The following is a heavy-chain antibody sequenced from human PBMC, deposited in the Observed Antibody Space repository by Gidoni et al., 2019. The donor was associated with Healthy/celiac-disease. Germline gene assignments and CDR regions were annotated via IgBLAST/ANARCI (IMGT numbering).Heavy chain of an antibody. CDR2: IYYSGST. D-gene: IGHD5-18*01. Sequence: QLQLQESGPGLVKHSETLSLTCTVTGCSISSSSYYWGWIRQPPGKGLEWIGSIYYSGSTYYNPSLKSRVTISVDTSKNQFSLNLSSVTAADTAVYYCARLYSYGYRFDYWGQGTLVTVSS. V-gene: IGHV4-39*01. J-gene: IGHJ4*02. CDR1: GCSISSSSYY. CDR3: ARLYSYGYRFDY.